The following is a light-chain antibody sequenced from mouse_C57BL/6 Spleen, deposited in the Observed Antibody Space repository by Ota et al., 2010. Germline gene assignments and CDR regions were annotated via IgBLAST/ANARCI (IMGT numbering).Light chain of an antibody. J-gene: IGKJ4*01. Sequence: DIQMTQTTSSLSASLGDRVTISCSASQGISNYLNWYQQKPDGTVKLLIYYTSSLHSGVPSRFSGSGSGTDYSLTISNLEPEDNCHLHCQQYSKLPFTFGSGTKLEI. CDR1: QGISNY. V-gene: IGKV10-94*01. CDR3: QQYSKLPFT. CDR2: YTS.